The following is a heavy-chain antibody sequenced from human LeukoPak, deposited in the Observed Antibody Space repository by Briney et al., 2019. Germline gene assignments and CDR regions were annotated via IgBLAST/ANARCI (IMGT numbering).Heavy chain of an antibody. CDR1: GGSIRSYY. CDR2: IYYSGST. J-gene: IGHJ5*02. Sequence: PSETLSLTCTVSGGSIRSYYWNWIRQPPGKGLEWIGYIYYSGSTNYNPSLKSRVTISVDTSKNQFSLKLSSVTAADTAVYYCARGHISRGKGFRYGNWFDPWGQGTLVTVSS. CDR3: ARGHISRGKGFRYGNWFDP. D-gene: IGHD3-3*02. V-gene: IGHV4-59*01.